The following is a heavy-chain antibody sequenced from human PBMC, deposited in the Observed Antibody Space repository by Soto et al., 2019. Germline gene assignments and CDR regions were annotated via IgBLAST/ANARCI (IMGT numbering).Heavy chain of an antibody. CDR1: GGSISSNTW. CDR3: ARDPGGRAVGWEYHFDY. Sequence: QVQLQESGPGLVKPSGTLSLTCTVSGGSISSNTWWNWVRQPPGKGLEWIGEIYHSGTTNYHPSPQSPVPLSIDTSKRQFSLELKPVTAADTAVYVWARDPGGRAVGWEYHFDYWGQGILVTVSS. V-gene: IGHV4-4*02. D-gene: IGHD1-26*01. J-gene: IGHJ4*02. CDR2: IYHSGTT.